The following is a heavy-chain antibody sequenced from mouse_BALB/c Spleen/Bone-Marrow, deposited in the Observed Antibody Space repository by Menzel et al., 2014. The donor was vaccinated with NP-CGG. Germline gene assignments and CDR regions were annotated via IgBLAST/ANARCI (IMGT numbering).Heavy chain of an antibody. D-gene: IGHD1-1*01. V-gene: IGHV1-69*02. CDR3: ARGRTTVVSDY. Sequence: VQLQQSGAEFVKPGVSVKVSCTASGYTFTNYWMQWVKQRPGQGLEWIGEIEPSDSYTNYNQDFKSKATLTVDKSSSTAYMQHSSLTSEDSAFYYCARGRTTVVSDYWGQASSLTIS. J-gene: IGHJ2*02. CDR2: IEPSDSYT. CDR1: GYTFTNYW.